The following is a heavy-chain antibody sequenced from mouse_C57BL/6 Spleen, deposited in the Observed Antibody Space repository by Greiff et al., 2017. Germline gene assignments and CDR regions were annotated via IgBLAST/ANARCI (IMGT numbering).Heavy chain of an antibody. Sequence: EVKLQQSGPELVKPGDSVKISCKASGYSFTGYFMNWVMQSHGKSLEWIGRINPYNGDTFYNQKFKGKATLTVDKSSSTAHMELRSLTSEDSAVYYCARGYYGSSRYWYFDVWGTGTTVTVSS. D-gene: IGHD1-1*01. J-gene: IGHJ1*03. CDR3: ARGYYGSSRYWYFDV. V-gene: IGHV1-20*01. CDR1: GYSFTGYF. CDR2: INPYNGDT.